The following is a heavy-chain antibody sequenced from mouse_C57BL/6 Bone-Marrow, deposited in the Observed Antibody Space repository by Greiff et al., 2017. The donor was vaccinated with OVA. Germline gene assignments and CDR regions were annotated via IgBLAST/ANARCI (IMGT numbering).Heavy chain of an antibody. J-gene: IGHJ3*01. V-gene: IGHV5-2*01. CDR1: EYEFPSHD. Sequence: DVQLVESGGGLVQPGESLKLSCESNEYEFPSHDMSWVRKTPEKRLELVAAINSDGGSTYYPDTMERRFIISRDNTKKTLYLQMSSLRSEDTALYYCASSIYDGYSAWFAYWGQGTLVTVSA. CDR3: ASSIYDGYSAWFAY. D-gene: IGHD2-3*01. CDR2: INSDGGST.